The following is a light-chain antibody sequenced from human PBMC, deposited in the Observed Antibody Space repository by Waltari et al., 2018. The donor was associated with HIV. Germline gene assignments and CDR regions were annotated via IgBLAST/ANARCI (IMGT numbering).Light chain of an antibody. V-gene: IGLV3-25*03. CDR1: ALPKKY. CDR3: QSADSSGTWV. CDR2: KDS. J-gene: IGLJ3*02. Sequence: SYELTQPPSVSVSPGQTARITCSGDALPKKYAYWYQQKPGQAPVLVIYKDSERPSGIPERCSGSSSGTIVTLTISGGQTEDEADYYCQSADSSGTWVFGGGTKLTVL.